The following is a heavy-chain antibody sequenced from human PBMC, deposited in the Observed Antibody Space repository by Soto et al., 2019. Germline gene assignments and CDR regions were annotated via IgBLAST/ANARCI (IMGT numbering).Heavy chain of an antibody. Sequence: SETLSLTCTVSGGSISSSSYYWGWIRQPPGKGLEGIGSIYYSGSTYYNPSLKSRVTISVDTSKNQFSLKLSSVTAADTAVYYCASFPYYYDSSGYYWGQGTLVTVSS. CDR1: GGSISSSSYY. V-gene: IGHV4-39*01. D-gene: IGHD3-22*01. CDR3: ASFPYYYDSSGYY. J-gene: IGHJ4*02. CDR2: IYYSGST.